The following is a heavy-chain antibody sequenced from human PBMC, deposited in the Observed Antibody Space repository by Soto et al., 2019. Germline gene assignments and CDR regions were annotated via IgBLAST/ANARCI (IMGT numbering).Heavy chain of an antibody. Sequence: PSETLSLTCTVSGGSISSYYWSWIRQPPGKGLEWIGYIYYSGSTNYNPSLKSRVTISVDTSKNQFSLKLSSVTAADTAVYYCARQVRWSSSSAYFDYWGQGTLVTVSS. CDR3: ARQVRWSSSSAYFDY. CDR2: IYYSGST. CDR1: GGSISSYY. J-gene: IGHJ4*02. V-gene: IGHV4-59*08. D-gene: IGHD6-6*01.